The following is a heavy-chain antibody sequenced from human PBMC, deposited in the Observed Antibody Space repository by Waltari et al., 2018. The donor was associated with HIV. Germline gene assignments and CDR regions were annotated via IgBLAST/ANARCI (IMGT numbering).Heavy chain of an antibody. J-gene: IGHJ6*02. CDR2: IYYSGST. V-gene: IGHV4-39*01. D-gene: IGHD1-7*01. Sequence: QLQLQESGPGLVKPSETLSLTCTVSGGSISSSSYYWGWIRQPPGKGLEWIGSIYYSGSTYYNPSLKSRVTISVDTSKNQFSLKLSSVTAADTAVYYCARQELRHGMDVWGQGTTVTVSS. CDR3: ARQELRHGMDV. CDR1: GGSISSSSYY.